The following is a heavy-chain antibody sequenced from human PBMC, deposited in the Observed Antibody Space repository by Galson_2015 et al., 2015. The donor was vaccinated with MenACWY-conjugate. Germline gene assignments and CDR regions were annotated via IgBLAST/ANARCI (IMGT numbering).Heavy chain of an antibody. J-gene: IGHJ6*02. CDR3: AKFKYSTSWSNTHGMDV. CDR1: EFTFTSDD. V-gene: IGHV3-23*01. CDR2: ISGGGT. Sequence: SLRLSCAASEFTFTSDDMNWFRQAPGKGLEWVSAISGGGTYYADSVKGRFTISRDNSKNMVYLQMNSLRAEDTAIYYCAKFKYSTSWSNTHGMDVWGQGTTVTVSS. D-gene: IGHD2-2*01.